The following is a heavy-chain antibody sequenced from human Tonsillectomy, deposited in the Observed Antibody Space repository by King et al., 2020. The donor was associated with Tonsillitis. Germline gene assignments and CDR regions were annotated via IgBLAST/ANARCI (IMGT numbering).Heavy chain of an antibody. CDR1: GLTLSTYG. J-gene: IGHJ4*02. CDR3: ARDSCSRTSCYIDY. Sequence: VQLVESGGGVVQPVRSLSLSCAASGLTLSTYGVHWVRQAPGKGLEWVAVVWSDGSSSYYADSVKGRFTISRDNSKNTVFLQMNSLRAEDTALYYCARDSCSRTSCYIDYWGQGTLVTVSS. V-gene: IGHV3-33*08. CDR2: VWSDGSSS. D-gene: IGHD2-2*02.